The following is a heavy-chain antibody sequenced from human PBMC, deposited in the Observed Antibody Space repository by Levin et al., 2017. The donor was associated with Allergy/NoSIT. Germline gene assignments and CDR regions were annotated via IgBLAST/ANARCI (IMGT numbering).Heavy chain of an antibody. Sequence: GGSLRLSCAASGFTFSSYGMHWVRQAPGKGLEWVAVIWYDGSNKYYADSVKGRFTISRDNSKNTLYLQMNSLRAEDTAVYYCAGSRARRYCSSTSCYKDYYYYGMDVWGQGTTVTVSS. CDR2: IWYDGSNK. J-gene: IGHJ6*02. CDR3: AGSRARRYCSSTSCYKDYYYYGMDV. CDR1: GFTFSSYG. V-gene: IGHV3-33*01. D-gene: IGHD2-2*02.